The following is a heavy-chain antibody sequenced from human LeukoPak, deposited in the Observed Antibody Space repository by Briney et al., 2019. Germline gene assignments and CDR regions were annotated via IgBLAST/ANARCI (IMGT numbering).Heavy chain of an antibody. D-gene: IGHD3-10*01. CDR2: ISGGGITM. Sequence: PGGSLRLSCAASGFIFRNFGMNWVRQAPGKGLKWVSYISGGGITMDEADSVKGRFTMSRDNAKNTLYLQMNSLRAEDTAVYYCARVSASSYGSGSYSHYYYYGMDVWGQGTTVTVSS. CDR1: GFIFRNFG. V-gene: IGHV3-48*03. CDR3: ARVSASSYGSGSYSHYYYYGMDV. J-gene: IGHJ6*02.